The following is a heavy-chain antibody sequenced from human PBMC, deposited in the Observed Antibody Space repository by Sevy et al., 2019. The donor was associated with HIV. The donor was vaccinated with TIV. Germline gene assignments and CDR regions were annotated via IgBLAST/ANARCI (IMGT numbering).Heavy chain of an antibody. CDR3: ARHWAPGYYYDAIRVQRDYYFDY. CDR2: ISAYNRNT. J-gene: IGHJ4*02. D-gene: IGHD3-22*01. V-gene: IGHV1-18*01. CDR1: DYTFSTQG. Sequence: AAVKVSCKASDYTFSTQGFNWVRQAPGQGLEWMGWISAYNRNTKYSQKFQGRVTMTTDTSTSTAYMELRSLTSDDTAVYYCARHWAPGYYYDAIRVQRDYYFDYWGQGTLVTVSS.